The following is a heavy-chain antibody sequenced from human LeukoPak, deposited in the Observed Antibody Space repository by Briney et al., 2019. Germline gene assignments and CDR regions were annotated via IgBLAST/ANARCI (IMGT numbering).Heavy chain of an antibody. CDR1: GFTFSSYA. Sequence: GGSLRLSCAASGFTFSSYAMHWVRQAPGKGLEWVAVISYDGNTKYYADSVRGRFTISRDNSKNTLYLQVNSLRTEDTAVYYCAGARDTSWLNFDNWGQGTLVIVSS. J-gene: IGHJ4*02. D-gene: IGHD2-2*01. CDR3: AGARDTSWLNFDN. CDR2: ISYDGNTK. V-gene: IGHV3-30-3*01.